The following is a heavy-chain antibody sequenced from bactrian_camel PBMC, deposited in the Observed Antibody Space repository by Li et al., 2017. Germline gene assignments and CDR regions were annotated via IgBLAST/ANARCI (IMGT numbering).Heavy chain of an antibody. CDR2: IRPEGGET. CDR1: GTVYDRYRSTYC. J-gene: IGHJ4*01. Sequence: VQLVESGGGSVQAGGSLRLSCAASGTVYDRYRSTYCMAWFRQAPGEEREGVASIRPEGGETVYADAVKGRFTISRDNAKNTLYLQMNSLKSEDTALYYCAADPTDYSHYERDIYWGQGTQVTVS. CDR3: AADPTDYSHYERDIY. D-gene: IGHD4*01. V-gene: IGHV3S54*01.